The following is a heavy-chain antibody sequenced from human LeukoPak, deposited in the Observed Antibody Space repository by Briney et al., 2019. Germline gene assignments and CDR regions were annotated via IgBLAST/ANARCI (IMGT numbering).Heavy chain of an antibody. CDR2: ISSSSYI. CDR3: ARVTYYDSSGFFDY. J-gene: IGHJ4*02. V-gene: IGHV3-21*01. Sequence: GGSLRLSCAASGFTFSSYSMNWVRQAPGKGLEWVSSISSSSYIYYADSVNGRFTISRDNAKNSLYLQMNSLRAEDTAVYYCARVTYYDSSGFFDYWGQGTLVTVSS. CDR1: GFTFSSYS. D-gene: IGHD3-22*01.